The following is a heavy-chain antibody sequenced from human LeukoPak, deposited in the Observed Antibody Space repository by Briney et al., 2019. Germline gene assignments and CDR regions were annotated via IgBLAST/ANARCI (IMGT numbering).Heavy chain of an antibody. Sequence: ASVKVSCKASGYTFTGYYMHWARQAPGQGLEWMGWINPNSGGTNYAQKFQGRVTMTRDTSISTAYMELSRLRSDDTAVYYCARDKYCSSTSCYTTNWFDPWGQGTLVTVSS. CDR2: INPNSGGT. D-gene: IGHD2-2*01. CDR1: GYTFTGYY. J-gene: IGHJ5*02. V-gene: IGHV1-2*02. CDR3: ARDKYCSSTSCYTTNWFDP.